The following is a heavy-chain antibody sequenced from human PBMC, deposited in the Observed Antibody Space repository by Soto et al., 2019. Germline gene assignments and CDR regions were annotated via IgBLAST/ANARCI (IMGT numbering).Heavy chain of an antibody. J-gene: IGHJ2*01. V-gene: IGHV4-39*01. CDR2: IYYSGTS. D-gene: IGHD3-10*01. Sequence: QLQLQESGPGLVKPSETLSLTCTVSGGSISSSNYYWGWIRQPPGKGLEWIGSIYYSGTSSYNPSLERRVPISVDTSKNQFSLRLSAVTAADTAVYYCARRFGFGELLPDWYFDLWGRGTLVTVSS. CDR3: ARRFGFGELLPDWYFDL. CDR1: GGSISSSNYY.